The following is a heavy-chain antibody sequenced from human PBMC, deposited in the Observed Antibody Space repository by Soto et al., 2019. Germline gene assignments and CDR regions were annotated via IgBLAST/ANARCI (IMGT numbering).Heavy chain of an antibody. D-gene: IGHD5-18*01. Sequence: SVKVSCKASGGTFSSYAISWVRQAPGQGLEWMGGIIPIFGTANYAQKFQGRVTITADESTSTAYMELSSLRSEDTAVYYCARAGIVDTAMVDYYHHYGMDVWGQGTTATVS. V-gene: IGHV1-69*13. CDR2: IIPIFGTA. CDR1: GGTFSSYA. CDR3: ARAGIVDTAMVDYYHHYGMDV. J-gene: IGHJ6*02.